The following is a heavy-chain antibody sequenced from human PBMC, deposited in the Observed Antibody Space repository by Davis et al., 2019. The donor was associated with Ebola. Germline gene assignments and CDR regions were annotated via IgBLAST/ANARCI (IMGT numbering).Heavy chain of an antibody. V-gene: IGHV4-34*01. CDR2: INHSGST. CDR3: ARGPPHYYGSGRYDLFDY. Sequence: PAETLSLTCDVYGGSFSGYYWSGIRQPPGKGLEWIGEINHSGSTNYNPSLKSRVTISVDTSKNQFSLKLSSVTAADTAVYYCARGPPHYYGSGRYDLFDYWGQGTLVTVSS. CDR1: GGSFSGYY. J-gene: IGHJ4*02. D-gene: IGHD3-10*01.